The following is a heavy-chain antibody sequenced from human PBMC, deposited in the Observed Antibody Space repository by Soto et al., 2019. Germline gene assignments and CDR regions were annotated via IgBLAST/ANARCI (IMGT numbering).Heavy chain of an antibody. CDR2: IYYSGST. V-gene: IGHV4-59*08. Sequence: QVQLQESGPGLVKPSETLSLTCTVSGGSISSYYWSWIRQPPGKGLEWIGYIYYSGSTNYNPSLKSRVTISLDPTKNQFALMLSSVAAADTAVYYCARRYSSAFDIWGQGTMVTVSS. D-gene: IGHD6-13*01. CDR3: ARRYSSAFDI. CDR1: GGSISSYY. J-gene: IGHJ3*02.